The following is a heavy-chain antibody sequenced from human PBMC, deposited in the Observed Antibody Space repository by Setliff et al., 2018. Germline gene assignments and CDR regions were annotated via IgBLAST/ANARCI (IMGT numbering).Heavy chain of an antibody. CDR3: ARHLWGRYMAESSDYFDY. V-gene: IGHV4-38-2*02. D-gene: IGHD3-3*02. CDR2: FFHTGNT. CDR1: GYSISSGYY. Sequence: SETLSLTCTVSGYSISSGYYWGWIRQPTGKGLEWLGSFFHTGNTYYNPSLEGRFTISVDTSNNQFSLKLSSVTAADTAVYYCARHLWGRYMAESSDYFDYWGQGSLVTVSS. J-gene: IGHJ4*02.